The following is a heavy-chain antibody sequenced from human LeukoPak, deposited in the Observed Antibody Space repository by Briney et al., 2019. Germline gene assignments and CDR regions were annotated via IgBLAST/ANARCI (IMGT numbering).Heavy chain of an antibody. CDR2: ITPKSGDT. Sequence: ASVKVSCKASGYTFIDFYIHWVRQAPGQGLEYVGWITPKSGDTYSPQRSQGRVTMTRDASISTAYMELSSLRSDDTAVYFCARVRLADERAWAYWGQGTLVTVSS. D-gene: IGHD3-3*02. V-gene: IGHV1-2*02. CDR1: GYTFIDFY. J-gene: IGHJ4*02. CDR3: ARVRLADERAWAY.